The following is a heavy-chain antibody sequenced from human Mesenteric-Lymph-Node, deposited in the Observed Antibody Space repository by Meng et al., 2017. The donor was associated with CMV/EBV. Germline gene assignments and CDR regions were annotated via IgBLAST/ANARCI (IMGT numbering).Heavy chain of an antibody. CDR3: AREAEYYDFWSGYYPSLGYGMDV. CDR1: GFTFSSYA. CDR2: ISSSSSYI. V-gene: IGHV3-21*01. J-gene: IGHJ6*02. Sequence: GGSLRLSCAASGFTFSSYAMYWVRQAPGKGLEGVSSISSSSSYIYYADSVKGRFTISRDNAKNSLYLQMNSLRAEDTAVYYCAREAEYYDFWSGYYPSLGYGMDVWGQGTTVTVSS. D-gene: IGHD3-3*01.